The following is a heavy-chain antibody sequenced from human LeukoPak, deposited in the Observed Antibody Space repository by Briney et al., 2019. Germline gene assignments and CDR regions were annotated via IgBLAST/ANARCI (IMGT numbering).Heavy chain of an antibody. Sequence: SETLSLTCTVSGGSVSSGSYDWSWIRQPPGKGLEWIGYIYYSGSTNYNPSLKSRVTISVDTSKNQFSLKLSSVTAADTAVYYCARALKPIAAAGPDFDYWGHGTLVTVSS. CDR2: IYYSGST. D-gene: IGHD6-13*01. J-gene: IGHJ4*01. CDR1: GGSVSSGSYD. CDR3: ARALKPIAAAGPDFDY. V-gene: IGHV4-61*01.